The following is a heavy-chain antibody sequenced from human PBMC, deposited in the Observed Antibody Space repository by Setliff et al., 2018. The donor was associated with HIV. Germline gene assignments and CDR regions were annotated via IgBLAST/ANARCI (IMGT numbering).Heavy chain of an antibody. V-gene: IGHV1-2*02. J-gene: IGHJ4*02. D-gene: IGHD3-16*01. CDR3: AREGFGNTGDLGMAVLDY. CDR1: GYTFTGNSDYY. CDR2: INPSSGGT. Sequence: AASVKVSCKASGYTFTGNSDYYLHWVRQAPGQGLEWMGWINPSSGGTNAAQRFQDRVTMTRDTSISTAYMELSRLTSDDTALYYCAREGFGNTGDLGMAVLDYWGQGTLVTVSS.